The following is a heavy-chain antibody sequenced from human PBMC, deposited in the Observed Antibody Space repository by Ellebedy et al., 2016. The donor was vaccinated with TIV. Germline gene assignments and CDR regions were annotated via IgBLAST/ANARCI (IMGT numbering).Heavy chain of an antibody. D-gene: IGHD2-21*01. J-gene: IGHJ4*02. CDR3: VKPGYGDSGDY. CDR2: IYPGDSDT. V-gene: IGHV5-51*01. Sequence: PGGSLRLSCKGSGYSFTTYWIGRVRQMPGKGLEWMGSIYPGDSDTRYSPSFQGQVTISVDKSISTAHLQWSSLKASDTAMYYCVKPGYGDSGDYWGQGTLVTVSS. CDR1: GYSFTTYW.